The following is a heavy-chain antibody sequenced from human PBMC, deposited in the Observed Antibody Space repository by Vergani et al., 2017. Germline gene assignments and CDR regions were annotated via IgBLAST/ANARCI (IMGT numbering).Heavy chain of an antibody. Sequence: EVQLVQSGAEVKKPGESLKISCKGSGYSFTRYWIGWVRQMPGKGLEWMGIIYPADSDTRYSPSFQGQVIISADKSISTAYLQWSSLKASDTAMYYCAKIRGYCNGGSCYFDYWGQGTLVTVSS. J-gene: IGHJ4*02. CDR1: GYSFTRYW. CDR2: IYPADSDT. D-gene: IGHD2-15*01. CDR3: AKIRGYCNGGSCYFDY. V-gene: IGHV5-51*01.